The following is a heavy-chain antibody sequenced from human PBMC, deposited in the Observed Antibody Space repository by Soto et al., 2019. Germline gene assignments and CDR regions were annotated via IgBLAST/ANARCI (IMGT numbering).Heavy chain of an antibody. J-gene: IGHJ4*02. CDR3: AILWYRSGWYTQDY. CDR1: GFTFSSYT. V-gene: IGHV3-21*01. CDR2: ITSASSYI. Sequence: GGSLRLSCAASGFTFSSYTMNWVRQSPGKGLEWVAPITSASSYIYYADSVKGRFTISRDNARSILYLQMLSLRAEDTAVYFCAILWYRSGWYTQDYWGPGMQVPV. D-gene: IGHD6-19*01.